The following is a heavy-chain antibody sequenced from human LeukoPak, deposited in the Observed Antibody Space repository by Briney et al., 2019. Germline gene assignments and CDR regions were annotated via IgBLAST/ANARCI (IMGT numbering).Heavy chain of an antibody. V-gene: IGHV3-48*02. CDR1: GFTFSSYS. J-gene: IGHJ4*02. CDR2: ISSSSGTI. Sequence: GGSLRLSCAASGFTFSSYSMNWVRQAPGKGLEWVSYISSSSGTIYYADSVKGRFTISRDNAKNSLYLQMNSLRDEDTAVYYCARDGYCSGGSCYAGYFDYWGQGTLVTVSS. D-gene: IGHD2-15*01. CDR3: ARDGYCSGGSCYAGYFDY.